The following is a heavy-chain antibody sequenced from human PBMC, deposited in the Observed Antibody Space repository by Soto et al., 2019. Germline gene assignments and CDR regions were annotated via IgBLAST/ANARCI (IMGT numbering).Heavy chain of an antibody. V-gene: IGHV3-7*01. CDR2: IKQDGSEK. CDR1: GFTFSSYW. D-gene: IGHD6-6*01. Sequence: GGSLRLSCAASGFTFSSYWMSWVRQAPGKGLEWVANIKQDGSEKYYVDSVKGRFTISRDNAKNSLYLQMNSLRAEDTAVYYCAREGSSSSVYYGMDVWGQGTTVTVSS. J-gene: IGHJ6*02. CDR3: AREGSSSSVYYGMDV.